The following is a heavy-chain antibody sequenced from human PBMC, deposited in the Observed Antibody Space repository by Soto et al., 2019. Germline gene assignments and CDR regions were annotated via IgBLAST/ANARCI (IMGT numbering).Heavy chain of an antibody. V-gene: IGHV3-23*01. Sequence: GGSLRLSCETSGFTFSSYAMVWVRQAPGRGLEWVSGINGRDGRTYYSDSVRGRFTISRDNISKTVYLQMRSLRAEDSALYYCAKDGAATVTEYYDSWGQGSLVTVSS. J-gene: IGHJ4*02. CDR1: GFTFSSYA. D-gene: IGHD4-17*01. CDR3: AKDGAATVTEYYDS. CDR2: INGRDGRT.